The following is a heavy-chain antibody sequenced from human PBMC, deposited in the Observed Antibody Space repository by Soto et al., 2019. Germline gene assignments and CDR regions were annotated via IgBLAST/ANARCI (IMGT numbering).Heavy chain of an antibody. J-gene: IGHJ3*02. Sequence: GGSLRLSCAASGGTCISYSMSWVRQAPGKGLEWVSYISSSSSTIYYADSVKGRFTISRDNAKNSLYLQMNSLRAEDTAVYYCARDQVSRVRRAFDIWGQGTMVTVSS. CDR3: ARDQVSRVRRAFDI. V-gene: IGHV3-48*01. CDR1: GGTCISYS. CDR2: ISSSSSTI. D-gene: IGHD1-1*01.